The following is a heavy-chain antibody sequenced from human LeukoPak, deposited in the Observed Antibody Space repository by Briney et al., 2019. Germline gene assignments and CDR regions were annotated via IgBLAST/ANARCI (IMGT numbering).Heavy chain of an antibody. CDR2: ISSSSSTI. V-gene: IGHV3-48*01. D-gene: IGHD3-22*01. CDR1: GFTFSSYS. Sequence: GGSLRLSCAASGFTFSSYSMNWVRQAPGKGLEWVSYISSSSSTIYYADSVKGRFTISRDNAKNSLYLQMNSLRAEDTAVYYCAGSYYDLDSGTSDSEFDIWGQGTMVTVSS. CDR3: AGSYYDLDSGTSDSEFDI. J-gene: IGHJ3*02.